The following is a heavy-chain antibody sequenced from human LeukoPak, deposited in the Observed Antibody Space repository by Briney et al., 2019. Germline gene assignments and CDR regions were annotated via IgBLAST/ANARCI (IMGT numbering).Heavy chain of an antibody. CDR2: IYYSGST. CDR3: ARGDWDIVVVVAATTFDY. J-gene: IGHJ4*02. Sequence: SETLSLTCTVSGGSISSYYWSWIRQPPGKGLEWIGYIYYSGSTNYNPSLKSRVTISVDTSKNQFSLKLSSVTAADTAVYYCARGDWDIVVVVAATTFDYWGQGTLVTVSS. V-gene: IGHV4-59*08. CDR1: GGSISSYY. D-gene: IGHD2-15*01.